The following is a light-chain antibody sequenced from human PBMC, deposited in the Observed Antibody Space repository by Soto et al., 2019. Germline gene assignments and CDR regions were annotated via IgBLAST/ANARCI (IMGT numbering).Light chain of an antibody. CDR2: TDN. Sequence: QSVLTQPPSASGTPGQRVTISCSGGSSNIGINTVNWYQQLPGTAPKVLIYTDNERPSGVPDRFSGSKSGTSASLAINGLQSGDEADYYCSSYSDTNICVFGTGTKVTVL. CDR3: SSYSDTNICV. V-gene: IGLV1-44*01. CDR1: SSNIGINT. J-gene: IGLJ1*01.